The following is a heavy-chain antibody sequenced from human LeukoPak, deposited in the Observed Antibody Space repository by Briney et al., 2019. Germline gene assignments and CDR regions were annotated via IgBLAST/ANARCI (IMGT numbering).Heavy chain of an antibody. CDR1: GYTFTGHY. V-gene: IGHV1-2*02. D-gene: IGHD4-11*01. Sequence: GASVKVSCKASGYTFTGHYMHWVRQAPGQGLEWMGWINPNSGGTNYAQKFQGRVTMTRDTSISTAYMELSRLRSDDTAVYYCARGSTLRSYSMGVGTAWGQGTLVTVSS. CDR3: ARGSTLRSYSMGVGTA. CDR2: INPNSGGT. J-gene: IGHJ4*02.